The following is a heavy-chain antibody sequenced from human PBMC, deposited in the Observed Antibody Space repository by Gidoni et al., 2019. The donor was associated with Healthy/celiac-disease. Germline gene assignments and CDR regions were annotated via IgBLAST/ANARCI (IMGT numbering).Heavy chain of an antibody. V-gene: IGHV4-34*01. Sequence: QVQLQQWGAGLLKPSETLSLTCAVYGGSFSGYYWSGIRQPPGQGLEWIGEINHSGSTNYNPSLKSRVTISVDTSKNQFSLKLSSVTAADTAVYYCAAYGDYDEGFDYWGQGTLVTVSS. CDR1: GGSFSGYY. J-gene: IGHJ4*02. D-gene: IGHD4-17*01. CDR3: AAYGDYDEGFDY. CDR2: INHSGST.